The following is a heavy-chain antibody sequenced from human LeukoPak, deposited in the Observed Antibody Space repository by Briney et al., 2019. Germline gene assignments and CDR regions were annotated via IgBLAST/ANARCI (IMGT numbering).Heavy chain of an antibody. Sequence: GGSLRLSCAASGFTFSSYSMNWVRQAPGKGLEWVGRIKSKTDGGTTDYAAPVKGRFTISRDDSKNTLYLQMNSLKTEDTAVYYCTTDTSQKGRKVEGNYWGQGTLVTVSS. CDR2: IKSKTDGGTT. J-gene: IGHJ4*02. V-gene: IGHV3-15*01. CDR1: GFTFSSYS. D-gene: IGHD3-10*01. CDR3: TTDTSQKGRKVEGNY.